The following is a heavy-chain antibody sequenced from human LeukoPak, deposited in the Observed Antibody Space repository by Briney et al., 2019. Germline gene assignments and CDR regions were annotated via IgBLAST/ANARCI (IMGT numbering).Heavy chain of an antibody. CDR1: GGSISSYY. Sequence: PSETLSLTCTVSGGSISSYYWSWIRQPPGKGLEWLGYVYYSGSTNYNPSLKSRATISVDTSKNQFSLKLSSVTAADTAVYYCAGTTPNWFDHWGQGTLVTVSS. D-gene: IGHD4-17*01. J-gene: IGHJ5*02. CDR3: AGTTPNWFDH. V-gene: IGHV4-59*01. CDR2: VYYSGST.